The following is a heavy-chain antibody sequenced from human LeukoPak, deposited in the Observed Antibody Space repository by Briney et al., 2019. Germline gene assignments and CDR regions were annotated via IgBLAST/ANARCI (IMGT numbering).Heavy chain of an antibody. CDR3: TRAIQGIADY. J-gene: IGHJ4*02. CDR1: DFAFRNYW. CDR2: INSDGNIT. Sequence: GGSLRLSCAASDFAFRNYWMHWIRQPPGKGLVWVSRINSDGNITTYADSVKGRFTISRDNAKNTLFPQMNSLRVEDTAVYYCTRAIQGIADYWGQGTLVTVSS. D-gene: IGHD6-13*01. V-gene: IGHV3-74*01.